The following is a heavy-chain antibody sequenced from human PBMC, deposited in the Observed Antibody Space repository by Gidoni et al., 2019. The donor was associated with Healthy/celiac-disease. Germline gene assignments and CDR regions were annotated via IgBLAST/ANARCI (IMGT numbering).Heavy chain of an antibody. J-gene: IGHJ6*02. D-gene: IGHD6-19*01. CDR3: ARHEGSSIYYGMDV. V-gene: IGHV4-39*01. CDR2: IHSSGST. Sequence: QLQLQESGPGLVKPSETLSLTCTVSGDSISSRSYFWGWIRQPPGKGLEWIGSIHSSGSTHYKSSLKSRVTMSVDTPKNQFSLKVTSVTAADTAVYYCARHEGSSIYYGMDVWGQGTTVTVSS. CDR1: GDSISSRSYF.